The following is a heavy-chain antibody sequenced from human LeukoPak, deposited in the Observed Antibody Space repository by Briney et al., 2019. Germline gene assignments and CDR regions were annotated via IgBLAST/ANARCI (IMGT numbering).Heavy chain of an antibody. CDR1: GASISSSY. CDR2: IYYNGNT. V-gene: IGHV4-59*01. J-gene: IGHJ3*02. CDR3: VRGNYDNRGYSNAFDI. Sequence: SETLSLTCTVSGASISSSYWSWVRQPPGKRLEWIGFIYYNGNTNSNPSLKSRVTISVDTSKNQFSLKLTSVTAADTAVYYCVRGNYDNRGYSNAFDIWGQGAVVTVSS. D-gene: IGHD3-22*01.